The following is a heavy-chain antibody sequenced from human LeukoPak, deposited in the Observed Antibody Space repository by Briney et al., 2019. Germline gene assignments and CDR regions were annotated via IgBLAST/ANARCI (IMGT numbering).Heavy chain of an antibody. CDR1: GGSFSGYY. D-gene: IGHD6-13*01. V-gene: IGHV4-34*01. CDR3: ARGLSSSSWYNWFDP. CDR2: INHSGST. J-gene: IGHJ5*02. Sequence: SETLSLTCAVYGGSFSGYYWSWIRQPPGKGLEWIGEINHSGSTNYNPSLKSRVIISVDTSKNQFSLKLSSVTAADTAVYFCARGLSSSSWYNWFDPWGQGTLVTVSS.